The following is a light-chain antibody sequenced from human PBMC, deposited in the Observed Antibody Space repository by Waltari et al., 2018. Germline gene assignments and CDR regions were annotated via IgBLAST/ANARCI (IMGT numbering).Light chain of an antibody. CDR3: QQYYSYPPT. CDR1: QGISSY. CDR2: AAS. Sequence: AIRMTQSPSSLSASTGDRVTITCRASQGISSYLAWYQQKPGKAPKLLIYAASTLPSGVPSRFSGSGSGTDFTLTISCLQSEDFATYYCQQYYSYPPTFGQGTKVEIK. V-gene: IGKV1-8*01. J-gene: IGKJ1*01.